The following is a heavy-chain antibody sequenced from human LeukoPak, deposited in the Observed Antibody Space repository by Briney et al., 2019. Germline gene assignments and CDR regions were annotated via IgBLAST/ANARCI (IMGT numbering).Heavy chain of an antibody. CDR2: ISTGGDYK. CDR3: ARVDYSSTWFVDY. CDR1: GFTFSRYA. J-gene: IGHJ4*02. D-gene: IGHD6-13*01. V-gene: IGHV3-21*01. Sequence: TGGSLRLSCAASGFTFSRYAMNWVRQAPGKGLEWVSYISTGGDYKFYADSVKGRFTISRDNAKNTLYLQMNSLRPEDTAVYYCARVDYSSTWFVDYWGQGTLVTVSS.